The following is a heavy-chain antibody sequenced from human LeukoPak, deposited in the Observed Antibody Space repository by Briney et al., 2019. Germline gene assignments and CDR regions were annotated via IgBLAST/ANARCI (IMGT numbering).Heavy chain of an antibody. Sequence: KPSETLSLTCAVSGYSISSGYYWGWIRQPPGKGLEWIGSIYHSGSTYYNPSLKSRVTISVDTSTTQFPLKLSSVTAADTAVYYCASSPTYYCSSTSCYQNAFDIWGQGTMVTVSS. V-gene: IGHV4-38-2*01. J-gene: IGHJ3*02. D-gene: IGHD2-2*01. CDR3: ASSPTYYCSSTSCYQNAFDI. CDR1: GYSISSGYY. CDR2: IYHSGST.